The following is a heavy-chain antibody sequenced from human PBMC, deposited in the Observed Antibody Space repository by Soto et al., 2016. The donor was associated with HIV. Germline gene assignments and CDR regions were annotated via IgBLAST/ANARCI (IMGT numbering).Heavy chain of an antibody. CDR1: GFTFSSYA. Sequence: EVQLLESGGGLVQPGGSLRLSCAASGFTFSSYAMSWVRQAPGKGLEWVSAISGSGGSTYYADSVKGRFTISRDNSKNTLYLQMNSLRAEDTAVYYCAKDSSGWYNYYYYMDVWGKGTTVTVSS. D-gene: IGHD6-19*01. CDR3: AKDSSGWYNYYYYMDV. J-gene: IGHJ6*03. CDR2: ISGSGGST. V-gene: IGHV3-23*01.